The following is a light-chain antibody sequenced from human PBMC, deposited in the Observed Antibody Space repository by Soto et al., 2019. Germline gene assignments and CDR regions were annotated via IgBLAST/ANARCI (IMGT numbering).Light chain of an antibody. V-gene: IGKV3-15*01. J-gene: IGKJ1*01. CDR3: QQYNNWPWT. CDR2: GAS. Sequence: IVMTQSPATLSVSPRERATLSCRASQSVSSNLAWYQQKPGQAPRLLVYGASTRATGIPARFSGSGSGTEFTFTISSLQSEDFAVYYCQQYNNWPWTFGQGTKV. CDR1: QSVSSN.